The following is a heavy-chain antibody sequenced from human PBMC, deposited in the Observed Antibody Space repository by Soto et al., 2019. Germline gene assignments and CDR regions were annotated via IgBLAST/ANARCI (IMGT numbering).Heavy chain of an antibody. Sequence: GPVKVSCKASGYTFTSYGISWVRQAPGQGLEWMGRISAYNGNTNYAQKLQGRVTMTTDTSTSTAYMELRSLRSDDTAVYYCARAITMIVVAWFDPWGQGTLVTVSS. CDR1: GYTFTSYG. D-gene: IGHD3-22*01. CDR3: ARAITMIVVAWFDP. CDR2: ISAYNGNT. V-gene: IGHV1-18*01. J-gene: IGHJ5*02.